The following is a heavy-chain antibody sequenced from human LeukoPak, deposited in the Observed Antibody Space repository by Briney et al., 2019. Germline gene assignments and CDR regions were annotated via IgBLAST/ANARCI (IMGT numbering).Heavy chain of an antibody. Sequence: GGSLRLSCAASGFTFSDHYMDWVRQAPGKGLEWVGRTRNKANSYTTEYAASVKGRFTISRDDSKNSLYLQMNSLKTEDTAVYYCASGAVLRFLEWLLYRQYQSNWFDPWGQGTLVTVSS. CDR2: TRNKANSYTT. D-gene: IGHD3-3*01. V-gene: IGHV3-72*01. J-gene: IGHJ5*02. CDR1: GFTFSDHY. CDR3: ASGAVLRFLEWLLYRQYQSNWFDP.